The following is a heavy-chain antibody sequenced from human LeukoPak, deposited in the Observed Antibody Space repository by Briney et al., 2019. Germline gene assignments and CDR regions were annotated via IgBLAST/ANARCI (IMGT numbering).Heavy chain of an antibody. CDR2: ISAYNGNT. Sequence: ASVKVSCKASGYTFTSYGISWVRQAPGQGLEWMGWISAYNGNTNYAQKLQGRVTMTTDTSTSTAYMELRSLRSDDTAVYYCARPRAVGATIAGYYYYYMDVWGKGTTVTVSS. CDR3: ARPRAVGATIAGYYYYYMDV. CDR1: GYTFTSYG. V-gene: IGHV1-18*01. D-gene: IGHD1-26*01. J-gene: IGHJ6*03.